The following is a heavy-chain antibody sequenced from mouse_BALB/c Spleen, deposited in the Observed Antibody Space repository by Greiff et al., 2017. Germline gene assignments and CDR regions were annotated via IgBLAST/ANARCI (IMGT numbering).Heavy chain of an antibody. V-gene: IGHV5-4*02. CDR1: GFTFSDYY. Sequence: EVQRVESGGGLVKPGGSLKLSCAASGFTFSDYYMYWVRQTPEKRLEWVATISDGGSYTYYPDSVKGRFTISRDNAKNNLYLQMSSLKSEDTAMYYCARDGDGKDYWGQGTTLTVSS. CDR2: ISDGGSYT. CDR3: ARDGDGKDY. D-gene: IGHD2-1*01. J-gene: IGHJ2*01.